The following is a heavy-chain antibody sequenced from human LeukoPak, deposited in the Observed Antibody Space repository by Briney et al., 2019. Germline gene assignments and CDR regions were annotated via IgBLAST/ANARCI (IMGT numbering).Heavy chain of an antibody. J-gene: IGHJ4*02. CDR1: GGSISSYY. CDR3: ARVRGALHYDYVWGSYRPEGSFDY. V-gene: IGHV4-59*01. D-gene: IGHD3-16*02. Sequence: PSETLSLTCTVSGGSISSYYWSWIRQPPGKGLEWIGYIYYSGSTNYNPSLKSRVTISVDTSKNQSSLKLSSVTAADTAVYYCARVRGALHYDYVWGSYRPEGSFDYWGQGTLVTVSS. CDR2: IYYSGST.